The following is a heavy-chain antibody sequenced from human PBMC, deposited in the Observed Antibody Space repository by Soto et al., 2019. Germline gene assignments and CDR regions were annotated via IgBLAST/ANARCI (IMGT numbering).Heavy chain of an antibody. CDR1: GFTFSDYY. V-gene: IGHV3-11*01. CDR3: ESSHNWNDLFDP. CDR2: ISRSGTTI. J-gene: IGHJ5*02. Sequence: VQLVESGGGLVKPGGSLRLSCAASGFTFSDYYMSWIRQAPGQGLEWVSYISRSGTTIYYADSVKGRFTISRDNAKNSLYLQLNSLRAEDTAVYYFESSHNWNDLFDPWGQGTLVTVSS. D-gene: IGHD1-20*01.